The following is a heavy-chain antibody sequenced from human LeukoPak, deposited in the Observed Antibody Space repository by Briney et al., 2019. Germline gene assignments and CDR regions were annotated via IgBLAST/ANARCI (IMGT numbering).Heavy chain of an antibody. D-gene: IGHD6-19*01. CDR3: AKDLLSSVWPQSSFDF. CDR1: GFRFSSST. Sequence: GGSLRLSCAASGFRFSSSTMSWVRQAPGKGLEWVSAISASGGGTYYTDSVKGRFSISRDNSKNTLYLQVNSLRAEDTAVYYCAKDLLSSVWPQSSFDFWGQGTLVTVSS. J-gene: IGHJ4*02. CDR2: ISASGGGT. V-gene: IGHV3-23*01.